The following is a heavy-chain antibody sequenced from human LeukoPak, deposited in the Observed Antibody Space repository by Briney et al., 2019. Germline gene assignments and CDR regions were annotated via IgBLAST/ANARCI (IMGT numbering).Heavy chain of an antibody. V-gene: IGHV3-33*01. CDR2: IWYDGSNK. D-gene: IGHD3-10*01. J-gene: IGHJ4*02. Sequence: GGSVRLSCAASGFTFSTYGMHWVRQAPGKGLEWLTDIWYDGSNKYYTDSVKGRFTISRDNSKNTLYLQMSSLRAEDTAVYYCARDSNSYGSGATIDYWGQGTLVTVSS. CDR3: ARDSNSYGSGATIDY. CDR1: GFTFSTYG.